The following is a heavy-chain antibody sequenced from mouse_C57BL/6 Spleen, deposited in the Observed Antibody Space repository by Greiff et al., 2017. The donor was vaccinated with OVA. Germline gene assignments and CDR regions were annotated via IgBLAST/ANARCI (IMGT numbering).Heavy chain of an antibody. CDR1: GYSITSGYD. Sequence: DVMLVESGPGMVKPSQSLSLTCTVTGYSITSGYDWHWIRHFPGNKLEWMGYISYSGSTNYNPSLKSRISITHDTSKNHFFLKLNSVTTEDTATYYCARGYYDYDGFAYWGQGTLVTVSA. CDR2: ISYSGST. CDR3: ARGYYDYDGFAY. D-gene: IGHD2-4*01. V-gene: IGHV3-1*01. J-gene: IGHJ3*01.